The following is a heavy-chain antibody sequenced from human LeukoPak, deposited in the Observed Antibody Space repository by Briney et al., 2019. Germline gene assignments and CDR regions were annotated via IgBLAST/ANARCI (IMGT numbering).Heavy chain of an antibody. CDR1: GFPFDDYA. D-gene: IGHD5-18*01. V-gene: IGHV3-43*02. CDR2: ISGDGGST. J-gene: IGHJ4*02. Sequence: LPGGSLRLSCAVSGFPFDDYAMHWVRRAPGKGLEWVSLISGDGGSTYYADSVKGRFTISRDNSKNSLYLQMNSLRTEDTALYYCAKDKSNTAEDYWGQGTLVTVSS. CDR3: AKDKSNTAEDY.